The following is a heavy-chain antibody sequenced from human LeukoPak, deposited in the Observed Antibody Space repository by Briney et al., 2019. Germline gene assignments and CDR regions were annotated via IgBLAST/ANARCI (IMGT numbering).Heavy chain of an antibody. D-gene: IGHD4-23*01. CDR1: GGSISSYY. Sequence: PSETLSLTCTVSGGSISSYYWGWIRQPPGKGLEWIGSIDYSGSTFYNPSLRSRVTISVDTSKNQFSLKLSSVTAADTAVYYCARDGDPVVTVFDYWGQGTLVTVSS. J-gene: IGHJ4*02. CDR2: IDYSGST. CDR3: ARDGDPVVTVFDY. V-gene: IGHV4-39*07.